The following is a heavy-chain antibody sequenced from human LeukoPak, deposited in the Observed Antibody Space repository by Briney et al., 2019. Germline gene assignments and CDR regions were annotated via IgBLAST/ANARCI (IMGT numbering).Heavy chain of an antibody. J-gene: IGHJ4*02. CDR3: VRDGGGTTPYDC. Sequence: GGSLRLSCVISGFRFSDYWMNWVRQVPGKGPVWVSHISPDGRNIAYADSVKGRFTISRDSAKNTLYLQMNSLRVEDTAVYYCVRDGGGTTPYDCWGQGSLVTVSS. CDR2: ISPDGRNI. V-gene: IGHV3-74*01. CDR1: GFRFSDYW. D-gene: IGHD1-7*01.